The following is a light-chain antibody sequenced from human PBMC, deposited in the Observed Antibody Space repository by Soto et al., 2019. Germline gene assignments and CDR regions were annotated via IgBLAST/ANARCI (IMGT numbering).Light chain of an antibody. V-gene: IGKV3-20*01. Sequence: EIVLTQAPCTLSLSPGERATLSGRASQSVSNNYLAWYQQKPGQAPRLLIYGASNRATGIPDRFSGSGSGTDFTLTSSRLEPEDVAVYYCQQYGSSGTFGRGTKVDIK. CDR2: GAS. CDR3: QQYGSSGT. J-gene: IGKJ4*02. CDR1: QSVSNNY.